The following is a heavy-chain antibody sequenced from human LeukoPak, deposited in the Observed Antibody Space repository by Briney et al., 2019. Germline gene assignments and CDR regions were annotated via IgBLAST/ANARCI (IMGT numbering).Heavy chain of an antibody. D-gene: IGHD3-10*01. V-gene: IGHV4-34*01. CDR1: GGSFSGYY. Sequence: SETLSLTCAVYGGSFSGYYWSWIRQPPGKGLEWIGEINHSGSTNYNPSLKSRVTISVDTSKNQFSLKLSSVTAADTAVYYCARRNVWFGELRRPYNWFDPWGQGTLVTVSS. CDR2: INHSGST. CDR3: ARRNVWFGELRRPYNWFDP. J-gene: IGHJ5*02.